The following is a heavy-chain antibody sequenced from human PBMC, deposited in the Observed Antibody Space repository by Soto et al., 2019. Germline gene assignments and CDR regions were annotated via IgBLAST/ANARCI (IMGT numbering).Heavy chain of an antibody. CDR3: AKDRPTYYYDSSGSSPFDY. CDR2: ISGSGGST. D-gene: IGHD3-22*01. V-gene: IGHV3-23*01. CDR1: GFTFSSYA. J-gene: IGHJ4*02. Sequence: SCAASGFTFSSYAMSWVRQAPGKGLEWVSAISGSGGSTYYADSVKGRFTISRDNSKNTLYLQMNSLRAEDTAVYYCAKDRPTYYYDSSGSSPFDYWGQGTLVIVSS.